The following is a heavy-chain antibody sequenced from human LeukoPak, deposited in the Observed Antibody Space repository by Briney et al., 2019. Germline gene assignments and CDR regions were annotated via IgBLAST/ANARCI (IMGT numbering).Heavy chain of an antibody. CDR3: AKDASYCGGDCYSGNWFDP. V-gene: IGHV3-23*01. Sequence: PGGSLRLSCAASEFTFSSYAMSWVRQAPGKGLEWVSAISGSGGSTYYADSVKGRFTISRDNSKNTLYLQMNSLRAEDTGVYYCAKDASYCGGDCYSGNWFDPWGQGTLVTVSS. CDR2: ISGSGGST. J-gene: IGHJ5*02. D-gene: IGHD2-21*02. CDR1: EFTFSSYA.